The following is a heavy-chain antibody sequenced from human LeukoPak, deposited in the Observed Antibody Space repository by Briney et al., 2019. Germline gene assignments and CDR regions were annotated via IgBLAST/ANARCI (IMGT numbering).Heavy chain of an antibody. CDR1: GFTFSRYS. CDR3: AKDGKSSSWYFYYYCMDV. CDR2: VNSDGSGT. Sequence: GGSLRLSCAASGFTFSRYSMHWVRQAPGKGLVWVSHVNSDGSGTDYADSVKGRFTISRDNAKNTLYLQMNSLRAEDTAVYYCAKDGKSSSWYFYYYCMDVWGKGTTVTISS. D-gene: IGHD6-13*01. J-gene: IGHJ6*03. V-gene: IGHV3-74*01.